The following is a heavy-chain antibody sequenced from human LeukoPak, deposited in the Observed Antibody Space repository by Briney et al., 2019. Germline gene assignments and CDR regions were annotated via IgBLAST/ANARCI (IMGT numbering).Heavy chain of an antibody. CDR1: GFTFSSYG. CDR2: IWYDGSNK. V-gene: IGHV3-33*01. D-gene: IGHD4-17*01. J-gene: IGHJ4*02. Sequence: GGSLRLSCAASGFTFSSYGMHWVRQAPGKGLEWVAVIWYDGSNKYYADSVKGRFTISRDNSKNTLYLQMNSLRAEDTAVYYCARDRTSYGDSDRDYWGQGTLVTVSS. CDR3: ARDRTSYGDSDRDY.